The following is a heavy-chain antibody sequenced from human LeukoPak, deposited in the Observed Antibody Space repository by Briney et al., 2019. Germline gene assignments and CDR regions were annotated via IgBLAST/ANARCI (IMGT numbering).Heavy chain of an antibody. Sequence: PGGSLRLSCAASGFTFSSYAMHWVRQAPGKGLEWVAVISYDGSNKYYADSVKGRFTISRDNSKSTLYLQMNSLRAEDTAVYYCARGSVIDWIVVVPAALDYWGQGTLVTVSS. CDR2: ISYDGSNK. CDR3: ARGSVIDWIVVVPAALDY. CDR1: GFTFSSYA. V-gene: IGHV3-30*04. D-gene: IGHD2-2*01. J-gene: IGHJ4*02.